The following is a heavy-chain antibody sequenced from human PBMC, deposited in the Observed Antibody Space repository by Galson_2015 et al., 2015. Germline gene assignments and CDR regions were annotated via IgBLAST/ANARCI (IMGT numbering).Heavy chain of an antibody. CDR2: IWYDGSNK. CDR1: GFTFSSYG. Sequence: SLRLSCAASGFTFSSYGMHWVRQAPGKGLEWVAVIWYDGSNKCYADSVKGRFTISRDNSKNTLYLQMNSLRAEDTAVYHCARDSDSYGDYVNYWGQGTLVTVSS. CDR3: ARDSDSYGDYVNY. D-gene: IGHD4-17*01. V-gene: IGHV3-33*01. J-gene: IGHJ4*02.